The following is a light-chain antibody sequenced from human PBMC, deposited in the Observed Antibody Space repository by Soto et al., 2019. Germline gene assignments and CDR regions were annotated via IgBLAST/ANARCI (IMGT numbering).Light chain of an antibody. V-gene: IGKV1-5*01. CDR2: DAS. J-gene: IGKJ1*01. CDR1: QSISSW. CDR3: QQYNSYSGT. Sequence: IRMTQSPSSLSASTGDRVTITCRASQSISSWLAWYQQKPGKAPKLLIYDASSLESGVPSRFSGSGSGTEFTLSISSLQPDDFATYYCQQYNSYSGTFGQGTKVEIK.